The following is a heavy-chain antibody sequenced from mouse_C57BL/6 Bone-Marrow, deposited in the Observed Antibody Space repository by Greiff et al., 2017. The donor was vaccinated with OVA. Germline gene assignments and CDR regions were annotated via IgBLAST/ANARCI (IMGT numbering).Heavy chain of an antibody. Sequence: QVQLQQSGAELVRPGASVTLSCKDSGYTFTDYEMHWVKQTPVHGLEWIGAIDPETGGTAYNQKFKGKAILTADKSSSTAYMELRSLTSEDSAVYYCTRTREGILWFAYWGQGTLVTVSA. V-gene: IGHV1-15*01. J-gene: IGHJ3*01. CDR3: TRTREGILWFAY. CDR1: GYTFTDYE. CDR2: IDPETGGT.